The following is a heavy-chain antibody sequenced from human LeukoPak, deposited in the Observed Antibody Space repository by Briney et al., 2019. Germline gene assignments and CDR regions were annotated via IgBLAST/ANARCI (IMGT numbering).Heavy chain of an antibody. D-gene: IGHD1-26*01. Sequence: GGSLRLSCAASGFTFGDYYMSWIRQAPGKGLEWVSYISSSSSYTNYADSVKGRFTISRDNAKNSLYLQMNSLRAEDTAVYYCARVLPIVGATSDAFDIWGQGTMVTVSS. J-gene: IGHJ3*02. CDR3: ARVLPIVGATSDAFDI. CDR1: GFTFGDYY. V-gene: IGHV3-11*05. CDR2: ISSSSSYT.